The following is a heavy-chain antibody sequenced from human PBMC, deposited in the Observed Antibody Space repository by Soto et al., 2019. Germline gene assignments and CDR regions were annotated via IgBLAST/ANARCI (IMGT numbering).Heavy chain of an antibody. Sequence: PSETLSLTCTVSGGSVSSGGYYWSWIRQHPGKGLEWIGYMYYSGSTYYNPSLKSRVTISVDTSKNQFSLKLSSVTAADTAVYYCARVRNCSGGSCYSGFFYFDYWGQGTLVTVSS. CDR1: GGSVSSGGYY. V-gene: IGHV4-31*03. D-gene: IGHD2-15*01. J-gene: IGHJ4*02. CDR2: MYYSGST. CDR3: ARVRNCSGGSCYSGFFYFDY.